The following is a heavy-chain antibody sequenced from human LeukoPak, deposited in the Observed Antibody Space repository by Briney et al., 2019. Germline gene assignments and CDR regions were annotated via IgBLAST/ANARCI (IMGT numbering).Heavy chain of an antibody. V-gene: IGHV3-30*18. CDR1: GFTFSSYG. J-gene: IGHJ6*02. D-gene: IGHD3-3*01. CDR2: ISYDGSNK. Sequence: GRSLRLSCAASGFTFSSYGMHWVRQAPGKGLEWVAVISYDGSNKYYADSVKGRFTIPRDNSKNTLYLQMNSLRAEDTAVYYCAKVLRFLEWSLPLYGMDVWGQGTTVTVSS. CDR3: AKVLRFLEWSLPLYGMDV.